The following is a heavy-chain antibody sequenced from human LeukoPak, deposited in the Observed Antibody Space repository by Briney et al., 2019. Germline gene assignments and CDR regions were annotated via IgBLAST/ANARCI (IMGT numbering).Heavy chain of an antibody. CDR2: IGGTGYST. CDR1: GFTFSSYG. Sequence: GGSLRLSCAASGFTFSSYGMSWVRQAPGKGLEWVSAIGGTGYSTHYADSVKGRFSISRDNSKNTLYLHMDSLRAEDTAVYYCAKVMNMIVVASIASWGQGILVTVSS. D-gene: IGHD3-22*01. J-gene: IGHJ4*02. CDR3: AKVMNMIVVASIAS. V-gene: IGHV3-23*01.